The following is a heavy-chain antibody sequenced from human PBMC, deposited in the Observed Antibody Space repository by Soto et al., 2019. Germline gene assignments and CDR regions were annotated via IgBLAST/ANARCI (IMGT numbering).Heavy chain of an antibody. CDR1: GGTFSTYP. V-gene: IGHV1-69*01. J-gene: IGHJ5*02. Sequence: QVQLVQSGAEVKKPGSSVKVSCKVSGGTFSTYPINWVRQAPGQGLEFMGAFIPKFGTTNYAQKLRGTVTITADESTSTAYMELNNLRSEDTAVYYCARGASNSTGWYSWFDPWGQGTLVTVSS. CDR3: ARGASNSTGWYSWFDP. CDR2: FIPKFGTT. D-gene: IGHD6-19*01.